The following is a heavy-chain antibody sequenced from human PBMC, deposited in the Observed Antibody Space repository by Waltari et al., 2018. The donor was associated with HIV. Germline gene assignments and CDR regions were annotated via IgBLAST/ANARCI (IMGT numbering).Heavy chain of an antibody. D-gene: IGHD3-10*01. CDR2: INAGNGNT. CDR3: ARRELLWFREDWFDP. V-gene: IGHV1-3*01. CDR1: GYTFTSYA. J-gene: IGHJ5*02. Sequence: QVQLVQSGAEVKKPGASVKVSCKASGYTFTSYAMHWVRQAPGQRLEWMGWINAGNGNTKYSQKFQGRVTITRDTSASTAYMELSSLRSEDTAVYYCARRELLWFREDWFDPWGQGTLVTVSS.